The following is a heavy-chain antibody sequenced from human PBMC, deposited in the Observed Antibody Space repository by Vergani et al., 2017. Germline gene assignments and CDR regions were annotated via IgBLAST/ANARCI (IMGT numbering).Heavy chain of an antibody. J-gene: IGHJ6*03. V-gene: IGHV3-23*04. CDR3: AKASSYYYYYYMDV. CDR1: GFSFRGHG. Sequence: VHLVESGGGVVQPGRSLTLSCVASGFSFRGHGMHWVRQAPGKGLEWVSAISGSGGSTYYADSVKGRFTISRDNSKNTLYLQMNSLRAEDTAVYYCAKASSYYYYYYMDVWGKGTTVTVSS. CDR2: ISGSGGST.